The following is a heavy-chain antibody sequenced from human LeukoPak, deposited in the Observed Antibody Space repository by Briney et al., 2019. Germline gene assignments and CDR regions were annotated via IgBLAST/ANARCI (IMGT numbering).Heavy chain of an antibody. CDR3: ARMQDYYDSSGYY. CDR1: GFTVSSNY. J-gene: IGHJ4*02. V-gene: IGHV3-66*01. Sequence: TGGSLRLSCAASGFTVSSNYMSWVRQAPGKGLEWVSVIYCGGSTYYADSVKGRFTISRDNSKNTLYLQMNSLRAEDTAVYYCARMQDYYDSSGYYWGQGTLVTVSS. D-gene: IGHD3-22*01. CDR2: IYCGGST.